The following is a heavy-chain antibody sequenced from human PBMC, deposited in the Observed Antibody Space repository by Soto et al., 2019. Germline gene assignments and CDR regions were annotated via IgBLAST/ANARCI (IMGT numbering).Heavy chain of an antibody. J-gene: IGHJ4*02. CDR1: GGSISSSNW. Sequence: SETLSLTCAVSGGSISSSNWWSWVRQPPGKGLEWIGEIYHSGSTNYNPSLKSRVTISVDKSKNQFSLKLSSVTAADTAVYYCARDSPYYSGSYYRFDYWGQGTLVTVSS. CDR3: ARDSPYYSGSYYRFDY. CDR2: IYHSGST. V-gene: IGHV4-4*02. D-gene: IGHD1-26*01.